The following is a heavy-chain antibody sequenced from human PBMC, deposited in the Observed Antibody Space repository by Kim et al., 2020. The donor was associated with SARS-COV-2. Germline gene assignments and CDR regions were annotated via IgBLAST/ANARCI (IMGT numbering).Heavy chain of an antibody. CDR2: LTDSGGDT. CDR3: AKKGIPARAQWYFDL. V-gene: IGHV3-23*01. CDR1: GFTFSSFA. Sequence: GGSLRLSCAASGFTFSSFAMTWVRQAPGKGLEWVSILTDSGGDTCYADSVKGRFTISRDNTKNTLYLQMNSLRAEDTAVYYCAKKGIPARAQWYFDLWGRGTLGTVSS. J-gene: IGHJ2*01. D-gene: IGHD6-13*01.